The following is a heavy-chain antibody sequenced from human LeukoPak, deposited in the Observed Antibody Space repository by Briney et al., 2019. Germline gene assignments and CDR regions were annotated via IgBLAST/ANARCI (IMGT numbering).Heavy chain of an antibody. CDR1: GFTFSNYA. CDR2: ISGSGDST. CDR3: ARVLEAATFDP. J-gene: IGHJ5*02. V-gene: IGHV3-23*01. D-gene: IGHD2-15*01. Sequence: HAGGSLRLSCAASGFTFSNYAMRWVRQAPGKGLEWVSGISGSGDSTYYADSVKGRFTISRDNAKKSLYLQMNSLRADDTAVYYCARVLEAATFDPWGQGTLVTVSS.